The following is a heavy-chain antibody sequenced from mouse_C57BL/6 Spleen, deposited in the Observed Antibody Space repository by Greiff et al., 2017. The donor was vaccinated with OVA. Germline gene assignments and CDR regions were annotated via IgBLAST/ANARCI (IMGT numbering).Heavy chain of an antibody. V-gene: IGHV1-15*01. CDR1: GYTFTDYE. Sequence: VHLVESGAELVRPGASVTLSCKASGYTFTDYEMHWVKQTPVHALEWIGAIDPETGGTAYNQKFKGKAILTADKSSSTAYMELRSLTSEDSAVYYCTREGVYYFDYWGQGTTLTVSS. CDR3: TREGVYYFDY. CDR2: IDPETGGT. J-gene: IGHJ2*01.